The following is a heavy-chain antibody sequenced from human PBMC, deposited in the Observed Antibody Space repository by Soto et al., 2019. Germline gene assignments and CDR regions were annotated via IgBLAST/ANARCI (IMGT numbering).Heavy chain of an antibody. Sequence: ASVKVSCKASGYTFTSYAMHWVRQAPGQRLEWMGWINAGNGNTKYSQKFQGRVTITRDTSASTAYMELSSLRSEDTAVYYCARYLRGSGIHLLTSFDYWGQGTLVTVSS. J-gene: IGHJ4*02. D-gene: IGHD3-10*01. CDR2: INAGNGNT. CDR3: ARYLRGSGIHLLTSFDY. V-gene: IGHV1-3*01. CDR1: GYTFTSYA.